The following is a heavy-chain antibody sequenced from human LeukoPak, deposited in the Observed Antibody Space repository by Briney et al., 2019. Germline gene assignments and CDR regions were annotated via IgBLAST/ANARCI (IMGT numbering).Heavy chain of an antibody. CDR3: AWTGRGFQGFFLPHDPFDI. CDR2: FYYSGST. J-gene: IGHJ3*02. V-gene: IGHV4-4*02. CDR1: GGSISSSNW. D-gene: IGHD1-14*01. Sequence: SGTLSLTCAVSGGSISSSNWWSWVRQPPGKGLEWIGTFYYSGSTYYNSSLKSRVTISVDTSRNQFSLKLTSVTAADTAVYYCAWTGRGFQGFFLPHDPFDIWGQGTMVTVSS.